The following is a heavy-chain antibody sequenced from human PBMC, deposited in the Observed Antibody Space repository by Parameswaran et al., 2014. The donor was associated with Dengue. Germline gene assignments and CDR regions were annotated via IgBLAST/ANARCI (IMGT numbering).Heavy chain of an antibody. CDR1: GGSFSGYY. J-gene: IGHJ6*02. CDR3: ARGPTSVVVVAARVVPYYYGMDV. Sequence: ETLSLTCTVYGGSFSGYYWSWIRQPPGKGLEWIGEINHSGSTNYNPSLKSRVTISVDTSKNQFSLKLSSVTAADTAVYYCARGPTSVVVVAARVVPYYYGMDVWGQGTTVTVSS. V-gene: IGHV4-34*01. D-gene: IGHD2-15*01. CDR2: INHSGST.